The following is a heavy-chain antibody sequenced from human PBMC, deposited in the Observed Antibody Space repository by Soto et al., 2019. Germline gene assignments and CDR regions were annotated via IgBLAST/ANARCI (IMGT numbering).Heavy chain of an antibody. CDR2: VTGSGSQI. CDR1: GFTIGTYA. CDR3: AKDAVYRDGLWLMDS. Sequence: GGSLRLSCAASGFTIGTYAMTWVRHSPGKGLECVSGVTGSGSQIYYADSVKGRFTISKDNSKNTLYLQMSSLREEDTALYYCAKDAVYRDGLWLMDSWGQGTLVTVSS. D-gene: IGHD2-21*01. V-gene: IGHV3-23*01. J-gene: IGHJ5*02.